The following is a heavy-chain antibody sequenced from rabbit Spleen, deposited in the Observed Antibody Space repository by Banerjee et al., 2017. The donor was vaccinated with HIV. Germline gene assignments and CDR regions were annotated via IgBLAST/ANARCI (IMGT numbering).Heavy chain of an antibody. CDR1: GFSFTYIDY. Sequence: QSLEESGGDLVQSGGSLTLSCKASGFSFTYIDYLCWVRQPPGKGPEWIACIEISSGSAWYGSWAKGRFIITKTSSTTVTLQMTTLTAADTATYFCAGADYAACFNLWGQGTLVTVS. V-gene: IGHV1S40*01. CDR2: IEISSGSA. CDR3: AGADYAACFNL. D-gene: IGHD4-2*01. J-gene: IGHJ4*02.